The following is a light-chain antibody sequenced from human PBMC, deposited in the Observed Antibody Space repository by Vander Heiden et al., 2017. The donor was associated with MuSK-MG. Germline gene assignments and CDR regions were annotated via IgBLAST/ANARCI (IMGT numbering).Light chain of an antibody. J-gene: IGLJ2*01. Sequence: QAVLTQPASLSASPGASASLTCTLRSGIDVGIYRIYWYQQKLGSPPQFLLRYTSDSDKQEGSGVPSRFSGSKDASANAGILVISGLQSEDEADYYCMIWYGSSVVFGGGTKLTVL. CDR3: MIWYGSSVV. CDR2: YTSDSDK. CDR1: SGIDVGIYR. V-gene: IGLV5-45*01.